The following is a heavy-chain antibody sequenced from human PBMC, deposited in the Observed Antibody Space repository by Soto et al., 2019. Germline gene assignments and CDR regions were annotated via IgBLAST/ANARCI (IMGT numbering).Heavy chain of an antibody. CDR3: ARGVWVTDGGMNYYYYYMDV. CDR2: IIPVLNIT. D-gene: IGHD2-21*02. J-gene: IGHJ6*03. Sequence: QVQLVQSGAEVQKPGSSLRVSCEASGSTLSSYTFNWVRHAPGQGLEWMGRIIPVLNITNYAQNFKGRVTITADKSTSTVYMELSSLRSDDSAIYYCARGVWVTDGGMNYYYYYMDVWGKGSTVTVSS. V-gene: IGHV1-69*02. CDR1: GSTLSSYT.